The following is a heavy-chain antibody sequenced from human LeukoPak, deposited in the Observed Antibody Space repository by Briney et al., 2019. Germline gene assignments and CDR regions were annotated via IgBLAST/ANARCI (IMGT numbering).Heavy chain of an antibody. V-gene: IGHV3-64*01. CDR3: ARVSRAQGGTDV. J-gene: IGHJ6*02. Sequence: GGSLRLSCAASGFTFSSYWMHWVRQAPGKGLEYVSAISANGGSTYYTSSVKGRFTISRDNSKSTLHLQLGRLRPEDMGVYYCARVSRAQGGTDVWGQGTTVTVSS. CDR1: GFTFSSYW. CDR2: ISANGGST.